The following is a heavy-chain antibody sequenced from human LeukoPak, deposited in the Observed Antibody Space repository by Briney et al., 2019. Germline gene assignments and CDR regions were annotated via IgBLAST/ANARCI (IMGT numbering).Heavy chain of an antibody. D-gene: IGHD3-22*01. CDR1: GGSISRYY. CDR2: IYYSGST. Sequence: SETLSLTCTVSGGSISRYYWSWIRQPPGKGLEWIGYIYYSGSTNYNPSLKSRVTISVDTSKNQFSLNLSSVTAADTAVYYCARQYYYDSSGSYYEFDYWGQGTLVTVSS. J-gene: IGHJ4*02. V-gene: IGHV4-59*08. CDR3: ARQYYYDSSGSYYEFDY.